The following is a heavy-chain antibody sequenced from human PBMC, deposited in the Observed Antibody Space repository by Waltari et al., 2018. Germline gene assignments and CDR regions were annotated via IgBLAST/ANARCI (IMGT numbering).Heavy chain of an antibody. J-gene: IGHJ4*02. CDR3: TRGGARGSGWYVVDT. CDR2: IKEDGSEK. Sequence: EVQLVESGGGLVQPGGSLRFSCAVSAFTFGGSWMSGVRQSPGKGMEWVANIKEDGSEKYNVDSVKGRFTISRDNAKNSLYLQMNSLRDEDTAVYYCTRGGARGSGWYVVDTWGQGTLVTVSS. V-gene: IGHV3-7*01. D-gene: IGHD6-19*01. CDR1: AFTFGGSW.